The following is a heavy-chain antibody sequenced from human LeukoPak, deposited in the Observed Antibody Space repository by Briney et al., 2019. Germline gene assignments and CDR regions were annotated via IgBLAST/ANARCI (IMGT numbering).Heavy chain of an antibody. Sequence: GGSLRLSCAASGFTFSDYTMNWVRQAPGKGLEWVSSISRSSSYIYYVDSVKGRFTISRDNAKNSLYLEMNSLRAEDTAIYYCARDCDGSGRYGTDVWGQGTTVTVSS. J-gene: IGHJ6*02. CDR3: ARDCDGSGRYGTDV. V-gene: IGHV3-21*01. CDR1: GFTFSDYT. D-gene: IGHD3-10*01. CDR2: ISRSSSYI.